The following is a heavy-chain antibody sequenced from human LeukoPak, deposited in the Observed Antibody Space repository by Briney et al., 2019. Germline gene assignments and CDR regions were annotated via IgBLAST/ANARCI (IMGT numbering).Heavy chain of an antibody. Sequence: SETLSLTCTVSGGSISSYYWSWIRQPAGKGLEWIGRIYTSGSTNYNPSLKSRVTMSVDTSKNQFSLKLSSVTAADTAVYYCASSWRMNWGYYFDYWGQGTLVTVSS. CDR1: GGSISSYY. CDR2: IYTSGST. V-gene: IGHV4-4*07. D-gene: IGHD7-27*01. J-gene: IGHJ4*02. CDR3: ASSWRMNWGYYFDY.